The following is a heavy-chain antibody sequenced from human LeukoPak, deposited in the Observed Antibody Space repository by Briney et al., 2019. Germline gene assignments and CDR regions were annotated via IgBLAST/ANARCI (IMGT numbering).Heavy chain of an antibody. V-gene: IGHV3-73*01. Sequence: GGSLKLSCAASGFTFSGSAMHWVRQASGKGLEWVGRIRSKANSCATAYAASVKGRFTISRDDSKNTAYLQMNSLKTEDTAVYYCIKGQTDYWGQGTLVTVSS. CDR3: IKGQTDY. J-gene: IGHJ4*02. CDR2: IRSKANSCAT. CDR1: GFTFSGSA.